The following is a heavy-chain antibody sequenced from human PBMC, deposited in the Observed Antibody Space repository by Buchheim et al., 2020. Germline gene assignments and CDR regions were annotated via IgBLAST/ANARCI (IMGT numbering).Heavy chain of an antibody. CDR3: ARAAAEEEDYDFWSGVRNWFDP. V-gene: IGHV4-61*02. CDR1: GGSISSGSYY. J-gene: IGHJ5*02. D-gene: IGHD3-3*01. CDR2: IYTSGST. Sequence: QVQLQESGPGLVKPSQTLSLTCTVSGGSISSGSYYWSWIRQPAGKGLEWIGRIYTSGSTNYNPSLKSRVTISVDTSKNQFSLKLSSVTAADTAVYYCARAAAEEEDYDFWSGVRNWFDPWGQGTL.